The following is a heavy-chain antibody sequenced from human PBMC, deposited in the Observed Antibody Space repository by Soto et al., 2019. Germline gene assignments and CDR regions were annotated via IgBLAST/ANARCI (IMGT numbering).Heavy chain of an antibody. CDR1: GGSFSGYY. J-gene: IGHJ6*02. CDR3: ARAPRYYDFWSGYNVRNYYYYGLDV. CDR2: INHSGST. D-gene: IGHD3-3*01. V-gene: IGHV4-34*01. Sequence: SETLSLTCAVYGGSFSGYYWSWIRQPPGKGLEWIGEINHSGSTNYNPSLKSRVTISVDTSKNQFSLKLSSVTAADTAVYYCARAPRYYDFWSGYNVRNYYYYGLDVWGQGTTVTVSS.